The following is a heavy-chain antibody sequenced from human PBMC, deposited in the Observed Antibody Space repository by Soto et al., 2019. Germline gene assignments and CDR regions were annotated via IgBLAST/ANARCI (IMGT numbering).Heavy chain of an antibody. CDR3: ARQIYDSDTGPNFQSYFAS. CDR1: GDRIAGHW. CDR2: IDPSDSQT. D-gene: IGHD3-22*01. V-gene: IGHV5-10-1*01. J-gene: IGHJ4*02. Sequence: PAEPLNISCQGSGDRIAGHWSSWVRPQPGKGLEWMGRIDPSDSQTYYSPSFRGHVTISVTKSITTVFLQWSSLRASDTAMYYCARQIYDSDTGPNFQSYFASWGQGTSVPVS.